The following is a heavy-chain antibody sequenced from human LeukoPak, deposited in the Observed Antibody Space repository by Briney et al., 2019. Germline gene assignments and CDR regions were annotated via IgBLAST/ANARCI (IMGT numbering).Heavy chain of an antibody. J-gene: IGHJ4*02. CDR2: ISWNSGSI. CDR1: GFTFDDYA. CDR3: AGASGYSSGWYPNY. Sequence: GGSLRLSCAASGFTFDDYAMHWVRQAPGKGLEWVSGISWNSGSIGYADSVKGRFTISRDNSKNTLYLQMNSLRAEDTAVYYCAGASGYSSGWYPNYWGQGTLVTVSS. D-gene: IGHD6-19*01. V-gene: IGHV3-9*01.